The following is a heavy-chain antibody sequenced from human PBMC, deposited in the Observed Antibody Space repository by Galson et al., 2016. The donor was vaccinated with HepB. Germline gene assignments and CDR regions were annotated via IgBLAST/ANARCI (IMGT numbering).Heavy chain of an antibody. CDR2: IYWDDDK. J-gene: IGHJ5*02. CDR1: GFSLSPSEVA. D-gene: IGHD1-26*01. V-gene: IGHV2-5*02. Sequence: PALVKPTQTLTLTCTFSGFSLSPSEVAVGWIRQPPGKALEWLALIYWDDDKRYNASLKSRLTVNKDTSKNQVGLKMTNMDPVDTGTYYCAHSLSTVGGFDPWGQGTLVTVSS. CDR3: AHSLSTVGGFDP.